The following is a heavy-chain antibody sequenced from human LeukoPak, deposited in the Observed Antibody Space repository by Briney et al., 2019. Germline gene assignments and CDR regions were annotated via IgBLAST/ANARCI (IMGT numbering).Heavy chain of an antibody. CDR1: GGSISGYY. CDR3: ARSRGYSYGATFLDY. V-gene: IGHV4-59*08. CDR2: IHYSGST. D-gene: IGHD5-18*01. J-gene: IGHJ4*02. Sequence: SETLSLTCTVSGGSISGYYWSWIRQPPGKGLEWIGLIHYSGSTIYHPSLKSRVTISVDTSKNQFSLKLSSVTAADTAVYYCARSRGYSYGATFLDYWGQGTLVTVSS.